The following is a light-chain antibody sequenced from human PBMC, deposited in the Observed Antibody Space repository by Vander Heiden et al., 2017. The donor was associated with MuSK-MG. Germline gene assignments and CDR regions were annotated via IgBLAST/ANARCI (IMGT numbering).Light chain of an antibody. CDR2: EVS. J-gene: IGLJ2*01. CDR1: SSDVGDYNY. CDR3: SSYTTSSTLLV. V-gene: IGLV2-14*01. Sequence: QSALTQPASVSGSPGQSITISCTGTSSDVGDYNYVSWYQQHPGKAPKLLIYEVSNRPSGVSHRFSGSKSGNTASLKISGLQAEDESDYYCSSYTTSSTLLVFGGGTKLTVL.